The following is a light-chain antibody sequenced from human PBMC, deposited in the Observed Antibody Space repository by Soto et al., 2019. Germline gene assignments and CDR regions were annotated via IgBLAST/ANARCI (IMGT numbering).Light chain of an antibody. J-gene: IGKJ4*01. CDR3: EQDDKSLPPFT. CDR1: RSVTTN. CDR2: GAP. V-gene: IGKV3-15*01. Sequence: DIILTQSPAIVSVSPGERATLSCRASRSVTTNLAWYPHKHGQAPRLLLYGAPTRVTGIPARFSGSGSGTDCTLPINYLKLEDIGAYYCEQDDKSLPPFTFGGGTKVEI.